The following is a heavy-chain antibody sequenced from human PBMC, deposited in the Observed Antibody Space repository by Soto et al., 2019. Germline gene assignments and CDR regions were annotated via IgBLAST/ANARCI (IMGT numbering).Heavy chain of an antibody. V-gene: IGHV1-2*06. CDR3: ARAGDSSGLIY. CDR1: GYTFTGYS. J-gene: IGHJ4*02. Sequence: QVQLVQYGAEVKKPGASMKVSCKASGYTFTGYSLHWVRQAPGQGLEWMGRINPNSGATNYAQKFQGRVTMTWDTSISTAYMELSGLRSDDTAVYHCARAGDSSGLIYWGQGTLVTVSS. CDR2: INPNSGAT. D-gene: IGHD6-19*01.